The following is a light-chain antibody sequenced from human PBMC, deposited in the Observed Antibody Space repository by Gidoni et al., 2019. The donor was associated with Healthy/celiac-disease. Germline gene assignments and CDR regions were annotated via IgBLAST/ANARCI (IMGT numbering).Light chain of an antibody. CDR1: QSVSSSY. CDR2: GAS. CDR3: QQYGSSPT. V-gene: IGKV3-20*01. Sequence: TALTQSPGTLSLSLGERATLSCRACQSVSSSYLAWYQQKPGQAPRLLIYGASSRATGIPDRFSGSGSGTDFTLTISRLEPEDFAVYYCQQYGSSPTFGRGTRLEIK. J-gene: IGKJ5*01.